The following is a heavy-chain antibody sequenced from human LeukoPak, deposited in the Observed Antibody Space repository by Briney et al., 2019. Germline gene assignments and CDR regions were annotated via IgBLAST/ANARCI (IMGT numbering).Heavy chain of an antibody. V-gene: IGHV5-10-1*01. CDR2: NYPSDSYI. Sequence: GEALKISCKGSGYSFTSYWISWVRPMPGKGLEWMGRNYPSDSYIIFSPSFQGHVTNSADKSISNAYLQWSSLKASDTAMYYCARHAEIGGYVWWFDPWGQGTLVTVSS. CDR1: GYSFTSYW. D-gene: IGHD5-12*01. CDR3: ARHAEIGGYVWWFDP. J-gene: IGHJ5*02.